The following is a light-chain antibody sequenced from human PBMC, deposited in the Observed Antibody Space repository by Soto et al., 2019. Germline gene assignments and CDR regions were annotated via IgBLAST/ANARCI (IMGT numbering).Light chain of an antibody. V-gene: IGKV3-15*01. CDR3: QQYYNWPPLT. Sequence: EIVMTQSPATLSVSPGERATLSCRASQTVTSNLAWYQQKPGQAPRLLIYGASTRATGIPARFSGSGSGTEFALTINSLQSEDFAVYYCQQYYNWPPLTFGGGTKVEIK. CDR2: GAS. CDR1: QTVTSN. J-gene: IGKJ4*01.